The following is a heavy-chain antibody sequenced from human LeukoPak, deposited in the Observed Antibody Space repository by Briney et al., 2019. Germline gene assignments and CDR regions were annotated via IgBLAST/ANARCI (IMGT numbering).Heavy chain of an antibody. CDR1: GFTFSTHT. Sequence: GGSLRLSCAASGFTFSTHTMSWVRQAPGKGLEWVSGINWNGGSTGYADSVKGRFTISRDNAKNSLYLQMNSLRAEDTAVYYCAKDRYNTGAGSFDHWGQGTLVTVSS. J-gene: IGHJ4*02. CDR3: AKDRYNTGAGSFDH. V-gene: IGHV3-20*04. CDR2: INWNGGST. D-gene: IGHD1-14*01.